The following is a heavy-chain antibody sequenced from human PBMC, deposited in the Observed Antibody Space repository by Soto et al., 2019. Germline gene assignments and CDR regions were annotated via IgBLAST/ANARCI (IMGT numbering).Heavy chain of an antibody. CDR3: ARDRRYCSGGSCYPNWFDP. V-gene: IGHV4-59*01. Sequence: SETLSLTCTVSGGSISSYYWSWIRPPPGKGLEWIGYIYYSGSTNYNPSLKSRVTISVDTSKNQFSLKLSSVTAADTAVYYCARDRRYCSGGSCYPNWFDPWGQGTLVTVSS. CDR2: IYYSGST. D-gene: IGHD2-15*01. CDR1: GGSISSYY. J-gene: IGHJ5*02.